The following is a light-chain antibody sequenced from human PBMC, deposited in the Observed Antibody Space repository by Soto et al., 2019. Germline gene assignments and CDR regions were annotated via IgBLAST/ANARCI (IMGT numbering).Light chain of an antibody. CDR1: SSNTGADYD. V-gene: IGLV1-40*01. J-gene: IGLJ2*01. Sequence: QSVLTQPPSVSGAPGQRVTISCTGSSSNTGADYDVHWYQHLPGSAPKLLIYDNNIRPSGVPDRFSESKSGTSASLAITGLQAEDEGDYYCQSYDSSLSNLVVFGGGTKLTVL. CDR3: QSYDSSLSNLVV. CDR2: DNN.